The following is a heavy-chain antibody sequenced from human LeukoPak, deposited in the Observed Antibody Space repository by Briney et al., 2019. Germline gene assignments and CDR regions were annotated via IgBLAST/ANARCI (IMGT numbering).Heavy chain of an antibody. CDR3: ARRSNYLDY. J-gene: IGHJ4*02. CDR2: IIQDGSDK. D-gene: IGHD2/OR15-2a*01. Sequence: GGSLRLSCAASGFTFSSYWMSWVRQAPGKGLEWVANIIQDGSDKYYVDSVKGRFTISRDNAKNSLYLQMNSLRAEDTAIYYYARRSNYLDYWGQGTLVTVSS. V-gene: IGHV3-7*05. CDR1: GFTFSSYW.